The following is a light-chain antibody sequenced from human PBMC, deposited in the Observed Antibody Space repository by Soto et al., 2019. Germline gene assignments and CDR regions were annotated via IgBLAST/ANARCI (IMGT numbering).Light chain of an antibody. CDR1: SSDVGGYNY. V-gene: IGLV2-14*01. J-gene: IGLJ1*01. CDR3: SSYTSSSTSYV. Sequence: QSALTQPASVSGSPGQSITISCTGTSSDVGGYNYVSWYQQHPGKAPKLMIYEVSNRPSGVSNRFSGSKSGNTASLTISGLQPEDEADYYCSSYTSSSTSYVFGTGTKVTVL. CDR2: EVS.